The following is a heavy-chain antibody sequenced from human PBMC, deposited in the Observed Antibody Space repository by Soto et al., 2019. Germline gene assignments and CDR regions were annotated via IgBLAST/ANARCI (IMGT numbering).Heavy chain of an antibody. V-gene: IGHV3-21*01. J-gene: IGHJ3*02. CDR1: GFTFSSYS. D-gene: IGHD6-13*01. Sequence: EVQLVESGGVLVKPGGSLRLSCAASGFTFSSYSMNWVRQAPGKGLEWVSSISSSSSYIYYADSVKGRFTISRDNAKNSLYLQMNSLRAEDTAVYYCAILSSSGTDAFDIWGQGTMVTVSS. CDR2: ISSSSSYI. CDR3: AILSSSGTDAFDI.